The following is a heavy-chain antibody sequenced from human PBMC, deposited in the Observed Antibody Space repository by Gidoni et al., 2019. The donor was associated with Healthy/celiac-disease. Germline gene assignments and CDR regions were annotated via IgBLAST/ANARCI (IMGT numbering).Heavy chain of an antibody. Sequence: QVQLQESGPGLVKPSETLSLTCTVSGGSISSYYWSWIRQPPGKGLEWIGYIYYSGSTNYNPSLKSRVTISVDTSKNQFSLKLSSVTAADTAVYYCARLVVTPSLAKKYYFDYWGQGTLVTVSS. V-gene: IGHV4-59*01. CDR1: GGSISSYY. CDR2: IYYSGST. CDR3: ARLVVTPSLAKKYYFDY. D-gene: IGHD2-21*02. J-gene: IGHJ4*02.